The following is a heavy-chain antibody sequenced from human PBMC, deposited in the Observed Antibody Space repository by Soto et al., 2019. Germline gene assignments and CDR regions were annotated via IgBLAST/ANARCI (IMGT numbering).Heavy chain of an antibody. Sequence: ASVKVSCKASGYTFTSYCISWVRQAPGQGLEWMGWISAYNGNTNYAQKLQGRVTMTTDTSTSTAYMELRSPRSDDTAVYYCARRGISVADDLYYYYYMDVWGKGTTVTVSS. V-gene: IGHV1-18*01. CDR2: ISAYNGNT. CDR3: ARRGISVADDLYYYYYMDV. D-gene: IGHD6-19*01. CDR1: GYTFTSYC. J-gene: IGHJ6*03.